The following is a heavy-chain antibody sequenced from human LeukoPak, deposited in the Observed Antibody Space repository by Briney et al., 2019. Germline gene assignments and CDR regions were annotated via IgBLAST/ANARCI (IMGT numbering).Heavy chain of an antibody. CDR1: GGSLSGYY. J-gene: IGHJ4*02. CDR2: INHSGSP. Sequence: PETLSLTCAVYGGSLSGYYWSWIRQPPGKGLEWVGVINHSGSPNYNPSRKCRVTISVDTSKNQFSLKLSSVTAADTAVYYCARGITMVRGVIKKSYYFYYWGQGTLVTVSS. D-gene: IGHD3-10*01. CDR3: ARGITMVRGVIKKSYYFYY. V-gene: IGHV4-34*01.